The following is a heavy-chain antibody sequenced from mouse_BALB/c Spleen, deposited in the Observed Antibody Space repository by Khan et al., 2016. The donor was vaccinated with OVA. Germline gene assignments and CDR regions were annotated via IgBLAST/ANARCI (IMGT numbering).Heavy chain of an antibody. CDR2: VSTGGGYT. V-gene: IGHV5-6*01. CDR1: GFTFSTYG. J-gene: IGHJ3*01. CDR3: ARLAYYYDSEGFAY. D-gene: IGHD1-1*01. Sequence: EVELVESGGDLVKPGGSLKLSCAASGFTFSTYGMSWVRQTPDKRLEWVATVSTGGGYTYYPDSVKGRFTISRDNAKNTLYLQMSSLKSGDTAMFYCARLAYYYDSEGFAYWGQGTLVTVSA.